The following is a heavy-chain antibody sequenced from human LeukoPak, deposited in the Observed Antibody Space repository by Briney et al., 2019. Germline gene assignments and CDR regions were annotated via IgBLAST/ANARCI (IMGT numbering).Heavy chain of an antibody. CDR3: ARTKVGASSHFDY. CDR2: IYHSGST. D-gene: IGHD1-26*01. V-gene: IGHV4-34*01. Sequence: PSETLSLTCAVYGGSFSGYYWSWIRQPPGKGLEWIGYIYHSGSTYYNPSLKSRVTISVDRSKNQFSLKLSSVTAADTAVYYCARTKVGASSHFDYWGQGTLVTVSS. J-gene: IGHJ4*02. CDR1: GGSFSGYY.